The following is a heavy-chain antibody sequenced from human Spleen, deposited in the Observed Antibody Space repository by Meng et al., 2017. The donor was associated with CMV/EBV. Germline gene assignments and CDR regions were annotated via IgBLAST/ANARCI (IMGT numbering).Heavy chain of an antibody. CDR2: MNPNSGNT. D-gene: IGHD6-25*01. CDR1: GYTFTSDG. Sequence: QVHLVQSGAEVKKPGASVKVSCKASGYTFTSDGISWVRQAPGQGLEWIGWMNPNSGNTGYAQKFQGRVTMTRDTSISTAYMELSSLRSEDTAVYCCARGLGSSGTPPDYWGQGTLVTVSS. CDR3: ARGLGSSGTPPDY. J-gene: IGHJ4*02. V-gene: IGHV1-8*02.